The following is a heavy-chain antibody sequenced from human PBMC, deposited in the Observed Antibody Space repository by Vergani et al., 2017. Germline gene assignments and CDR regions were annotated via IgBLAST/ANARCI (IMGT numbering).Heavy chain of an antibody. V-gene: IGHV4-31*11. CDR1: GDSITNGGFS. D-gene: IGHD3-22*01. J-gene: IGHJ4*02. Sequence: QLQLQESGSGLVKPSQTLSLTCAVSGDSITNGGFSWNWTRQHPGKGLEWIGYIYSTGSTHHNPSLRRRINMSVDTSKNQFSLKLNSVTAADTAMYYCARMGGYDEGDAFRIGYFDSWGPGILVTVSS. CDR2: IYSTGST. CDR3: ARMGGYDEGDAFRIGYFDS.